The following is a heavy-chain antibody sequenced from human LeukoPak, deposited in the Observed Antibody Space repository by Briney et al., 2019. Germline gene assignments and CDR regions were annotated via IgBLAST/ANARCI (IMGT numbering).Heavy chain of an antibody. CDR2: ISDIGSI. CDR3: AGHHPRNTVDF. J-gene: IGHJ4*02. D-gene: IGHD2-8*02. V-gene: IGHV4-59*08. Sequence: PSETLSLTCTVSGGSISSYYWSWIRQPPGKGLEWIAYISDIGSINYNPSLKSRVTISLETSKNQFSLKLSSVTAADTAVYYCAGHHPRNTVDFWGQGTLVTVSS. CDR1: GGSISSYY.